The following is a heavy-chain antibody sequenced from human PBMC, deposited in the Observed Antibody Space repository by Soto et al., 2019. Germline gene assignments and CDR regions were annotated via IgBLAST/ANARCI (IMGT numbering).Heavy chain of an antibody. CDR2: ISYDGSNK. CDR3: AREKWSGWYDLDYYGMDV. J-gene: IGHJ6*02. Sequence: GGSLRLSCAASGFTFSSYAMHWVRQAPGKGLEWVAVISYDGSNKYYADSVKGRFTISRDNSKNTLYLQMNSLRAEDTAVYYCAREKWSGWYDLDYYGMDVWGQGTTVTVSS. CDR1: GFTFSSYA. D-gene: IGHD6-19*01. V-gene: IGHV3-30-3*01.